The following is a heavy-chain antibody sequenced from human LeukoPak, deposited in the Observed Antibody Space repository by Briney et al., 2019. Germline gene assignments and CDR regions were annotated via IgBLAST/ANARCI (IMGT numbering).Heavy chain of an antibody. CDR1: GVTISSYY. V-gene: IGHV4-59*01. CDR2: VYHSGIT. CDR3: ARALRQQLVTGWFDP. D-gene: IGHD6-13*01. J-gene: IGHJ5*02. Sequence: SGTLSLTCTASGVTISSYYWNWIRQPPGQGLEWISYVYHSGITNYNPSLKSRVTISVDTSKNQFSLRLTSLTAADTAVYYCARALRQQLVTGWFDPWGQGTLVTVSS.